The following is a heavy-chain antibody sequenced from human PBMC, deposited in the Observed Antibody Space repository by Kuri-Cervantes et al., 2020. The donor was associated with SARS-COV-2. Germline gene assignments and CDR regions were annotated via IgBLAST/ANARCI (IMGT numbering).Heavy chain of an antibody. V-gene: IGHV3-20*04. CDR1: GFTFDDYG. J-gene: IGHJ4*02. CDR2: INWNGGST. CDR3: ASPYSGSYYRLGGISY. D-gene: IGHD1-26*01. Sequence: GESLKISCAASGFTFDDYGMSWVRQAPGKGLEWVSGINWNGGSTGYADSVKGRFTISRDNAKNSLYLQMNSLRAEDTAVYYCASPYSGSYYRLGGISYWGQGTLVTVSS.